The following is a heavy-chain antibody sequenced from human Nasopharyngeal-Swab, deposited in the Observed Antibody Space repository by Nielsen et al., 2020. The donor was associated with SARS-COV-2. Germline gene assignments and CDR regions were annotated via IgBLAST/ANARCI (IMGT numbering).Heavy chain of an antibody. V-gene: IGHV3-48*04. CDR1: GFTFSPYT. D-gene: IGHD5-12*01. CDR3: ARERGGGYGDY. J-gene: IGHJ4*02. Sequence: GESLKISCAASGFTFSPYTMTWVRQAPGTGLEWLSYITGTSDSIRYADSVKGRFTISRDNAKNSLFLQMNGLTAEDTAVYYCARERGGGYGDYWGQGTLVTVSS. CDR2: ITGTSDSI.